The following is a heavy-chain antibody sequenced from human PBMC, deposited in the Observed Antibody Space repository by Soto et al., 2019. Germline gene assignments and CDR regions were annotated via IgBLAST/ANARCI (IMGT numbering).Heavy chain of an antibody. CDR2: VNLNTGGS. D-gene: IGHD6-6*01. CDR1: GYSFTGHY. Sequence: QVQHVQSGAEVKKPGDSVKVSCKASGYSFTGHYMHWVRRAPDRSPEWMGWVNLNTGGSDYAQEFQGRVTMTTATSIRTVYLEVTGLKFDDTAIYYCARDPSSSLGRVYGMDVWGQGTAVTVSS. CDR3: ARDPSSSLGRVYGMDV. J-gene: IGHJ6*02. V-gene: IGHV1-2*02.